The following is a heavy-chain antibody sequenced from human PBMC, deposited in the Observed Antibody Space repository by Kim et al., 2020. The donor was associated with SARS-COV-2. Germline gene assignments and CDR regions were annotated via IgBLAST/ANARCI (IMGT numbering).Heavy chain of an antibody. D-gene: IGHD2-2*01. J-gene: IGHJ4*02. CDR3: ATSHSTERTFDY. CDR1: GYTLTELS. Sequence: ASVKVSCKVSGYTLTELSMHWVRQAPGKGLEWMGGFDPEDGETIYAQKFQGRVTMTEDTSTDTAYMELSSLRSEDTAVYYCATSHSTERTFDYWGQGTLVTVSS. V-gene: IGHV1-24*01. CDR2: FDPEDGET.